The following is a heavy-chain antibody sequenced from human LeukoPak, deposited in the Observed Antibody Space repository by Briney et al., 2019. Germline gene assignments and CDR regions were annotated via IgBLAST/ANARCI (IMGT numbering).Heavy chain of an antibody. Sequence: GGSLRLSCTASGFTFGDYAISWVRQAPGKGLEWVGFIRSRAYGGTTEYAASVKGRFTISRDDSKSIAYLQMNSLKTEDTAVYYCTGQHGYWGQGTMVTVSS. V-gene: IGHV3-49*04. J-gene: IGHJ4*03. CDR2: IRSRAYGGTT. CDR1: GFTFGDYA. CDR3: TGQHGY.